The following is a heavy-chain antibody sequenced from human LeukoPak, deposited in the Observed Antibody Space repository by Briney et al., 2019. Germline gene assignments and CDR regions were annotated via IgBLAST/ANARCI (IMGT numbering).Heavy chain of an antibody. J-gene: IGHJ5*02. CDR3: AXGXEWYCSGGXCYSGRXXDP. Sequence: ASVKVSCKASGYTFTSYDINWVRQATGQGLEWMGWMNPNSGNTGYAQKFQGRVTITRNTSISTAYMELSSLRSEDTAVYYCAXGXEWYCSGGXCYSGRXXDPWGQXTLVTVSS. V-gene: IGHV1-8*03. CDR2: MNPNSGNT. D-gene: IGHD2-15*01. CDR1: GYTFTSYD.